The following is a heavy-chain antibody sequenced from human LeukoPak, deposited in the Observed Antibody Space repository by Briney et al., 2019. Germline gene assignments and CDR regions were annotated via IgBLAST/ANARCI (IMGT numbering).Heavy chain of an antibody. CDR2: INGDNGNT. Sequence: ASVKVSCKASGYTFNNYGIGWVRQAPGQGLEWMGWINGDNGNTNYAQKVQGRVTMTKDTSTSTAYMELRSLRSDDTAVYYCAREARYDVLTNYQPYYFDFWGQGTLVSVSS. J-gene: IGHJ4*02. CDR3: AREARYDVLTNYQPYYFDF. D-gene: IGHD3-9*01. CDR1: GYTFNNYG. V-gene: IGHV1-18*01.